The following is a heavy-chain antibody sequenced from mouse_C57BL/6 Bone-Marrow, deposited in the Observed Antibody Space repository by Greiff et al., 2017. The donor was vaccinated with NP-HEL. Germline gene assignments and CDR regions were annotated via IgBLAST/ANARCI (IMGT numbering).Heavy chain of an antibody. J-gene: IGHJ1*03. CDR2: IRNKANGYTT. CDR3: ARYTGTGYFDV. D-gene: IGHD4-1*01. CDR1: GFTFTDYY. V-gene: IGHV7-3*01. Sequence: EVQGVESGGGLVQPGGSLSLSCAASGFTFTDYYMSWVRQPPGQALEWLGFIRNKANGYTTEYSASVKGRFTISRDNSQSILYLQMNALRAEDSATYYCARYTGTGYFDVWGTGTTVTVSS.